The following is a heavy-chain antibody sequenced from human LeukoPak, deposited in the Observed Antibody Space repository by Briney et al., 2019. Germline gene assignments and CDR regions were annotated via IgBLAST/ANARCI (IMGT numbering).Heavy chain of an antibody. V-gene: IGHV3-74*01. CDR3: ARGSSSWYYMDV. J-gene: IGHJ6*03. D-gene: IGHD6-13*01. CDR1: GFTFSSYW. Sequence: PGGPLRLSCAASGFTFSSYWMHWVRQAPGKGLVWVSRINSDGSTTSYADSVKGRFTISRDNAKNTLYLQMNSLRAEDTAVYYCARGSSSWYYMDVWGKGTTVTVSS. CDR2: INSDGSTT.